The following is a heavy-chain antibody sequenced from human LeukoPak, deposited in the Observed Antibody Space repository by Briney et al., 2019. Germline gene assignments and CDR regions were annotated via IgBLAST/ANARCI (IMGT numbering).Heavy chain of an antibody. D-gene: IGHD4-17*01. Sequence: ASVKVSCKASGYTFTGYYMHWVRQAPGQGLEWMGWINPNSGGTNYAQKFQGRVTMTRDTSISTAYMELSRLRSDDTAVYYCASHYGDYVYEYYFDYWGQGTLVTVSS. J-gene: IGHJ4*02. CDR3: ASHYGDYVYEYYFDY. CDR1: GYTFTGYY. CDR2: INPNSGGT. V-gene: IGHV1-2*02.